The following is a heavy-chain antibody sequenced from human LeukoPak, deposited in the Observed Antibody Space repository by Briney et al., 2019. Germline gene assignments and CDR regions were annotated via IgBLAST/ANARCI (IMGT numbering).Heavy chain of an antibody. V-gene: IGHV1-18*01. J-gene: IGHJ4*02. D-gene: IGHD2-15*01. CDR2: ISAYNGNT. CDR1: GYTFTGYG. Sequence: ASVKVSCKASGYTFTGYGISWVRQAPGQGLEWMGWISAYNGNTNYAQKLQGRVTMTTDTSTSTAYMELRSLRSDDTAVYYCARDLYYCSGGSCYYNYWGQGTLVTVSS. CDR3: ARDLYYCSGGSCYYNY.